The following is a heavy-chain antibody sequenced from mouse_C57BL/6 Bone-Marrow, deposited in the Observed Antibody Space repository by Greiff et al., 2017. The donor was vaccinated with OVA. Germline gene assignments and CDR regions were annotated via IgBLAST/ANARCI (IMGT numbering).Heavy chain of an antibody. D-gene: IGHD1-1*01. CDR2: ISNGGGST. V-gene: IGHV5-12*01. Sequence: EVKLVESGGGLVQPGGSLKLSCAASGFTLSDYYMYWVRQTPEKRLEWVAYISNGGGSTYYPDTVKGRFTISRDNAKNTLYLQMSRLKSEDTAMYYCARRDYYGSSVDYWGQGTTLTVSS. CDR3: ARRDYYGSSVDY. CDR1: GFTLSDYY. J-gene: IGHJ2*01.